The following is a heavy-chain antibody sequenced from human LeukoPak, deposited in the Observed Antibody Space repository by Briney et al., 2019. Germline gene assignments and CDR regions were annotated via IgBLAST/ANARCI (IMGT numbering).Heavy chain of an antibody. Sequence: SETLSLTCAVYGGSFSGYYWSWIRQPPGKGLEWIGEINHSGSTNYNPSLKSRVTISVDTSKNQFSLKLSSVTAADTAVYYCARHDYDSSGYYRSPTFDYWGQGTLVTVSS. CDR2: INHSGST. V-gene: IGHV4-34*01. D-gene: IGHD3-22*01. CDR3: ARHDYDSSGYYRSPTFDY. CDR1: GGSFSGYY. J-gene: IGHJ4*02.